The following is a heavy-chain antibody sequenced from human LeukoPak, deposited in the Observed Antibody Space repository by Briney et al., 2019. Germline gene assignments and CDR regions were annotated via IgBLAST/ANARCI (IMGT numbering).Heavy chain of an antibody. Sequence: TGGSLRLSCVAFGFSFSSYWMSWVRQAPGKGLEWVANIKEDGSEKKYVDSVKGRFTISRDNVKNLVYLEMNSLRGEDTAVYYCAKDIVGSGDDYWGQGTLVTVSS. CDR3: AKDIVGSGDDY. J-gene: IGHJ4*02. V-gene: IGHV3-7*01. CDR1: GFSFSSYW. D-gene: IGHD2-15*01. CDR2: IKEDGSEK.